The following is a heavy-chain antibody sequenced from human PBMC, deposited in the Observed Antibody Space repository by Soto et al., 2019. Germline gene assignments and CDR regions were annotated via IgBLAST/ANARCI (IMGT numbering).Heavy chain of an antibody. CDR2: IYYSGST. V-gene: IGHV4-39*01. D-gene: IGHD3-3*01. J-gene: IGHJ4*02. Sequence: PSETLSLTCTVSGGSISSSSYYWGWIRQPPGKGLEWIGSIYYSGSTYYNPSLNSRVTMAVDTSKNQFSLKLSSVTAADTAVYYCARHQARITIFGVAPLDYWGQGTLVTVSS. CDR3: ARHQARITIFGVAPLDY. CDR1: GGSISSSSYY.